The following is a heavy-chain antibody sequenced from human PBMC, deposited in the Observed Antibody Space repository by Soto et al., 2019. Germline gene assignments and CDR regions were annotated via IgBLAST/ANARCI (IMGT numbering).Heavy chain of an antibody. CDR3: AASCVACGGFNYYGMDV. Sequence: QVQLQESGPGLVKPSQTLSLTCTVSGGSISSGGYYWSWIRQHPGKGLEWIGYIYYRGSTYYHPSLKSRVNISVDTSKNQFSLKLSSVIAADTAVYYCAASCVACGGFNYYGMDVWGQGTTVTVSS. V-gene: IGHV4-31*03. J-gene: IGHJ6*02. CDR1: GGSISSGGYY. CDR2: IYYRGST. D-gene: IGHD2-21*01.